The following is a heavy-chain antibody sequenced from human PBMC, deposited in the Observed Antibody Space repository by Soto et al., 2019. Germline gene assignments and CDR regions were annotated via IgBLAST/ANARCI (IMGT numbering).Heavy chain of an antibody. Sequence: SEKVSCKASGFTFTSSAVQWVRQARGQRLEWIGWIVVGSGNTNYAQKFQERVTITRDMSTSTAYMELSSLRSEDTAVYYCAAPTPAGYYGMDVWGQGTTVTVSS. CDR1: GFTFTSSA. J-gene: IGHJ6*02. CDR3: AAPTPAGYYGMDV. CDR2: IVVGSGNT. V-gene: IGHV1-58*01.